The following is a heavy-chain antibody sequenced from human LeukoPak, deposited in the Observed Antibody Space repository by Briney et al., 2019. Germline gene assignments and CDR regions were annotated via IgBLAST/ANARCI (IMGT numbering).Heavy chain of an antibody. CDR1: GFTFSSYD. V-gene: IGHV3-21*04. CDR3: ARGGYSGYDWVDY. Sequence: GGSLRLSCAASGFTFSSYDMNWVRQAPGKGLEWVSYISSSSSYIYYADSVKGRFTISRDNAKNSLYLQMNSLRAEDTAVYYCARGGYSGYDWVDYWGQGTLVTVSS. J-gene: IGHJ4*02. CDR2: ISSSSSYI. D-gene: IGHD5-12*01.